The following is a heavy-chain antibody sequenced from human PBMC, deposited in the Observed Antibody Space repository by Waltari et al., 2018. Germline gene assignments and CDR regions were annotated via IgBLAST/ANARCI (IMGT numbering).Heavy chain of an antibody. J-gene: IGHJ3*01. V-gene: IGHV5-51*03. CDR1: GYSFISYW. D-gene: IGHD3-10*01. CDR2: IWQDDSDT. Sequence: EVQLVQSGPEVKKSGESLRISCQVSGYSFISYWIAWVRQMPGKGLESMGIIWQDDSDTRYSPSFQGQVIISVDKSIGTAYLQLNTLKASDTAMYYWARPRRGRDAFDVWGPGTMVTVS. CDR3: ARPRRGRDAFDV.